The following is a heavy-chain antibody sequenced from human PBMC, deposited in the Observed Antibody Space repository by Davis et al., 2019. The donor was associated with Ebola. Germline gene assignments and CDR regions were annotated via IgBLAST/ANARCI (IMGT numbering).Heavy chain of an antibody. CDR3: AKEGIGSGWYSDFDY. Sequence: GESLKISCAASGFTFSNYDMSWVRHVPGKGLEWVSTISASEGHTHYSDSVRGRFTISRDNSKNTLYLQMNSLRAEDTAVYYCAKEGIGSGWYSDFDYWGQGTLVTVSS. V-gene: IGHV3-23*01. J-gene: IGHJ4*02. D-gene: IGHD6-19*01. CDR1: GFTFSNYD. CDR2: ISASEGHT.